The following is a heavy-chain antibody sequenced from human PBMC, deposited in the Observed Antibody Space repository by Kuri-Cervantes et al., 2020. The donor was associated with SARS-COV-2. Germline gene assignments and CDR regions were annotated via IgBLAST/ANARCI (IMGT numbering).Heavy chain of an antibody. CDR3: ARAGYSSVWYPPNWFDP. D-gene: IGHD6-19*01. J-gene: IGHJ5*02. Sequence: GGSLRLSCAASGFTFSSYAMHWVRQAPGKGLEWVAFISYDGSNKYYADSVKGRFTISRDNSKNTLYLQMNSLRAEDTAVYYCARAGYSSVWYPPNWFDPWGQGTLVTVSS. V-gene: IGHV3-30-3*01. CDR2: ISYDGSNK. CDR1: GFTFSSYA.